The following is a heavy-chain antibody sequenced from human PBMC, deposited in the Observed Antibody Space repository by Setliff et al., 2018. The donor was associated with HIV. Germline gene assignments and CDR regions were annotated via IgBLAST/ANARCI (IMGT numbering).Heavy chain of an antibody. D-gene: IGHD5-18*01. CDR1: EDTFNSYT. CDR3: ARVGFSSRHTGDFFDS. V-gene: IGHV1-69*02. Sequence: SVKVSCKASEDTFNSYTIHWVRQTPGQGLEWMGRTIPVLSMSNFALKFQGRGSIFADKSTSTAYLGLNGLTSEDTALYYCARVGFSSRHTGDFFDSWGQGTLVTVSS. J-gene: IGHJ4*02. CDR2: TIPVLSMS.